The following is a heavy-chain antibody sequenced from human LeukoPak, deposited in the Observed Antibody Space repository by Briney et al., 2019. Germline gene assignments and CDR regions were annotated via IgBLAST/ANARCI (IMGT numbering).Heavy chain of an antibody. CDR2: IYWDDDK. CDR1: RLALTTSGVG. Sequence: KESGPTLVKPTQCLTLSCRFARLALTTSGVGVGWIRQPPGKALEWLALIYWDDDKRYRPSLESRLTITKDTSKNQVVLTLTNMDPVDTATYNCAHGHGSLMDYWGQGTLVTVSS. J-gene: IGHJ4*02. CDR3: AHGHGSLMDY. V-gene: IGHV2-5*02. D-gene: IGHD3-10*01.